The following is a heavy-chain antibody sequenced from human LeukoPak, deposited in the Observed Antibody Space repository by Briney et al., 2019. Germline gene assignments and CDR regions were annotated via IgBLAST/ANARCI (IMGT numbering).Heavy chain of an antibody. CDR3: ARGGRGHDFSPNYYYGLDV. CDR2: ISRNGGST. Sequence: GSLRLSCAASGFTFDSYGMHWVRQAPGKGLEYVSAISRNGGSTFYANSVKVRFTISRDNSKNTLYLQMGSLRAEDTAVYYCARGGRGHDFSPNYYYGLDVWGQGTTVTVSS. V-gene: IGHV3-64*01. CDR1: GFTFDSYG. D-gene: IGHD5-12*01. J-gene: IGHJ6*02.